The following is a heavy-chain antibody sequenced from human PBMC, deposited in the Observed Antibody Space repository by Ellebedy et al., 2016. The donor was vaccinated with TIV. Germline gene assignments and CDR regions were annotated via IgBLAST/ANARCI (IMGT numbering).Heavy chain of an antibody. Sequence: MPSETLSLTCTVSGGSISSSSYYRGWIRQPPGKGLEWIGSIFYSGSTFFNPSLTSRVTVSVDPSKNQFALTLSSVTAADTAVYYCANQVVPAAAYDAFDIWGQGTMVTVSS. J-gene: IGHJ3*02. D-gene: IGHD2-2*01. V-gene: IGHV4-39*01. CDR1: GGSISSSSYY. CDR2: IFYSGST. CDR3: ANQVVPAAAYDAFDI.